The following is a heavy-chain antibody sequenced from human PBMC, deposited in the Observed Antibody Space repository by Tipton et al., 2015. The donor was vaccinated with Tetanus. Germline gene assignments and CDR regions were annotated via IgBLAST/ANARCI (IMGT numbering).Heavy chain of an antibody. J-gene: IGHJ4*02. CDR2: IWYDGSNK. CDR1: GFTFRSYG. D-gene: IGHD3-16*01. Sequence: SLRLSCAASGFTFRSYGMHWVRQAPGKGLEWVALIWYDGSNKNYADSVKGRFTISRDNSKNTLYLQMNSLRAEDTAVYYCASGGTLDYWGQGTLVTVSS. CDR3: ASGGTLDY. V-gene: IGHV3-33*01.